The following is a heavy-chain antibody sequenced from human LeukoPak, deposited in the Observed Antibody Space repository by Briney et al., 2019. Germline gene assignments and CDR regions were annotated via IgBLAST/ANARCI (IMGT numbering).Heavy chain of an antibody. D-gene: IGHD6-19*01. Sequence: ASVKVSCKASGYTFTGYYMHWVRQAPGQGLEWMGWINPNSGGTNYAQKFQGRVTMTRDTSISTAYMELSRLRFDDTAVYYCAGEYSSGVHPDYWGQGTLVTVSS. V-gene: IGHV1-2*02. J-gene: IGHJ4*02. CDR2: INPNSGGT. CDR1: GYTFTGYY. CDR3: AGEYSSGVHPDY.